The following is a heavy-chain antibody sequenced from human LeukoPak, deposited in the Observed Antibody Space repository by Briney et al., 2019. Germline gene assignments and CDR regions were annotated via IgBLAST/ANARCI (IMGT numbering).Heavy chain of an antibody. J-gene: IGHJ5*01. V-gene: IGHV3-30-3*01. CDR1: GFTFSNYA. CDR3: ARDWDGVRGVKMDS. CDR2: ISYDGTNK. Sequence: GGSLRLSCAASGFTFSNYAMQWARQAPGKGLEWVAVISYDGTNKYYADSVKGRFTISRDNSKNTVYLQMNSLSAEDMAVYYCARDWDGVRGVKMDSWGQGILVIVSS. D-gene: IGHD3-10*01.